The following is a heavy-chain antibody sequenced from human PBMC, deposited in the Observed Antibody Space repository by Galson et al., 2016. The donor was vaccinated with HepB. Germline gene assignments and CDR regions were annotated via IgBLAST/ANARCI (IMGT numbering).Heavy chain of an antibody. Sequence: SLRLSCAVSGFTFTSQTMNWVRQAPGKGLEWVSGISAGGGSTNYADSVQGRFTISRDKSKNTLYLQMNSLRTEDTAVYYCAQGTILRGQGTLVTVSS. CDR3: AQGTIL. CDR1: GFTFTSQT. D-gene: IGHD3-3*01. CDR2: ISAGGGST. J-gene: IGHJ4*02. V-gene: IGHV3-23*01.